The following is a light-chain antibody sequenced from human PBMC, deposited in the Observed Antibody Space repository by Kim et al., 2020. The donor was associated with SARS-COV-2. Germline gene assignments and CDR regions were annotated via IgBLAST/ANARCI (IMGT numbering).Light chain of an antibody. CDR2: KVS. J-gene: IGKJ2*01. Sequence: DVVMTQSPLSLPVTLGQPASISCRSSQSLVYSDGNTYLNWFQQRPGQSPRRLIYKVSNRDSGVPDRFSGSGSGTDFTLKISRVEAEDFGVYYCMQGTHWPPLYTFGQGTKLEI. V-gene: IGKV2-30*01. CDR3: MQGTHWPPLYT. CDR1: QSLVYSDGNTY.